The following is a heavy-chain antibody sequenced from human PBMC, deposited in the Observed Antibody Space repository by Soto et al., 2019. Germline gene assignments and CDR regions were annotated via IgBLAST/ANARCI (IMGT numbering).Heavy chain of an antibody. CDR2: IYWNDDK. CDR1: GFSLRTSGVG. Sequence: GSGPTLVNPTQTLTLTCICSGFSLRTSGVGVGWIRQPPGKALEWLGFIYWNDDKRYSPSLKSRLTITKDTSKNQVVLPMTNMIPVNTATYYWAKSGSRGWYGLVNPWGQGTLVTV. D-gene: IGHD6-19*01. V-gene: IGHV2-5*01. CDR3: AKSGSRGWYGLVNP. J-gene: IGHJ5*02.